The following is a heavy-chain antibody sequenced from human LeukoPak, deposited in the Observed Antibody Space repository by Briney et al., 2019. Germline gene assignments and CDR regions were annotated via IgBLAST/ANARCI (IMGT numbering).Heavy chain of an antibody. CDR2: ISGGGGRT. J-gene: IGHJ4*02. Sequence: RGALRLSCAAPGVTFRSYAMRWGRQAPGKGLEWGSDISGGGGRTYHADSVKGRFTISRDNSKNTLYLQMNSLRAEDTAVYYCAKGGESYRTGLDYWGQGTLVTVSS. V-gene: IGHV3-23*01. CDR1: GVTFRSYA. D-gene: IGHD1-26*01. CDR3: AKGGESYRTGLDY.